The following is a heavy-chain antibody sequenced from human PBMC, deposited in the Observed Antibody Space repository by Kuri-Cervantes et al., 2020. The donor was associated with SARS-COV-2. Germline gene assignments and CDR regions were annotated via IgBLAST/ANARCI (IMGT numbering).Heavy chain of an antibody. CDR2: IKQDGSEK. CDR1: GFTFSGHW. D-gene: IGHD5-24*01. CDR3: ARDRDGYNSGYFDL. Sequence: GESLKISCAASGFTFSGHWIHWVRQAPGKGLEWVANIKQDGSEKYYVDSVKGRFTISRDNAKNSLYLQMNSLRAEDTAVYYCARDRDGYNSGYFDLWGRGTLVTVSS. V-gene: IGHV3-7*03. J-gene: IGHJ2*01.